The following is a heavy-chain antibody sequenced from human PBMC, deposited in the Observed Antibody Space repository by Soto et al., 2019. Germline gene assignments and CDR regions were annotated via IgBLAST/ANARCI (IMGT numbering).Heavy chain of an antibody. Sequence: GGSLRLSYAASGFTFSSYAMHWVRQAPGKGLEWVAVISYDGSNKYYADSVKGRFTISRDNSKNTLYLQMNSLRAEDTAVYYCAREGVVATTHYYFDYWGQGTLVTVSS. J-gene: IGHJ4*02. CDR3: AREGVVATTHYYFDY. CDR2: ISYDGSNK. CDR1: GFTFSSYA. D-gene: IGHD5-12*01. V-gene: IGHV3-30-3*01.